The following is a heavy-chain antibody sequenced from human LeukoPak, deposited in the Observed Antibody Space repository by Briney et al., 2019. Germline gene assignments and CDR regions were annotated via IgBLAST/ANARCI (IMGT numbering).Heavy chain of an antibody. D-gene: IGHD6-19*01. V-gene: IGHV1-69*05. CDR2: LIPIFGTA. CDR3: VSVVAGTIDY. J-gene: IGHJ4*02. Sequence: ASVKASCKASGGTFSSYAISWERQAPGQGLEWMGGLIPIFGTANYAQKFQGRVTITTDESTSTAYMELSSLRSEDTAVYYCVSVVAGTIDYWGQGTLVTVSS. CDR1: GGTFSSYA.